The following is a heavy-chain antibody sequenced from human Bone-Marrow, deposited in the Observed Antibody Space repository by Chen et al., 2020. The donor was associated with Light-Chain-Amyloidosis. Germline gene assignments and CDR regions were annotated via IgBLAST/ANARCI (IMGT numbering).Heavy chain of an antibody. V-gene: IGHV4-39*07. Sequence: QLQESGPGLVEPSQTLSLTCTVSGASIISSEYYWGWMRQAPGKGLEWIGSIFRGDITYYTSSLKSRVTLSVDTSNNHISLRLRSVTDGDTAIYYCARGPSEVEWGVVKSAFAFDFWGQGTMVTVSS. D-gene: IGHD2-21*01. CDR3: ARGPSEVEWGVVKSAFAFDF. J-gene: IGHJ3*01. CDR1: GASIISSEYY. CDR2: IFRGDIT.